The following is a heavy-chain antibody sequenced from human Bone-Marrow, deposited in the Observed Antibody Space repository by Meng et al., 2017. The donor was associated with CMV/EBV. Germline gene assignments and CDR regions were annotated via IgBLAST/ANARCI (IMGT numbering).Heavy chain of an antibody. CDR3: ERGDSGRDAIEI. V-gene: IGHV3-21*01. Sequence: GESLKIPCAASGFTFSSYSMNWVRQAPGKGLEGGSSISSSSDYILYTDSVKGRFTIPRDNPKNPLYLQMNRLRAEETAVYYCERGDSGRDAIEIWGQGTMVTVSS. J-gene: IGHJ3*02. D-gene: IGHD1-26*01. CDR2: ISSSSDYI. CDR1: GFTFSSYS.